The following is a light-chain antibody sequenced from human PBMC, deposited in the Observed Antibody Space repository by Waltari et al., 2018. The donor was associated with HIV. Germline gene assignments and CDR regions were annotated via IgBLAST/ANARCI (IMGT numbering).Light chain of an antibody. J-gene: IGLJ3*02. Sequence: QSALTQPASVPASPGQTITITCAGNNGDLGTDQSASWYPHVPGPAPQLLIYEGTNRPLGVSDRFSASKSGDTASLTISYLLNEDEGDYYCASFTSNTWLFGGGTKVTVL. CDR2: EGT. V-gene: IGLV2-14*01. CDR1: NGDLGTDQS. CDR3: ASFTSNTWL.